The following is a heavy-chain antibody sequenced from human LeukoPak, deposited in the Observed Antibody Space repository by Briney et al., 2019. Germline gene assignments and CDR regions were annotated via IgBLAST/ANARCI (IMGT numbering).Heavy chain of an antibody. CDR1: GFTVSSNY. J-gene: IGHJ3*02. Sequence: AGGSLRLSCAASGFTVSSNYMSWVRQAPGKGLEWVSVIYSGGSTYYADSVKGRFTISRDNSKNTLYLQMNSLRAEDTAVYYCARDPGDGYNDAFDIWGQGTMVTVSS. CDR2: IYSGGST. V-gene: IGHV3-66*01. D-gene: IGHD5-12*01. CDR3: ARDPGDGYNDAFDI.